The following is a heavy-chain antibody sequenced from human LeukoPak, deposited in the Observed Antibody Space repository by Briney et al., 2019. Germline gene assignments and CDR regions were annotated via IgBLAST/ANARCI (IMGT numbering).Heavy chain of an antibody. D-gene: IGHD2-8*01. J-gene: IGHJ6*03. CDR3: ANGNRCTSPNCLGYYYFYMDV. Sequence: GGSLRLSCAASGFTFSSYAMNWVRQAPGRGLEWVSGFSGSGGTTYYADTVKGRFTISRDNSKNTLYLQMNSLRAEDTAVYYCANGNRCTSPNCLGYYYFYMDVWGKGTTVTVSS. V-gene: IGHV3-23*01. CDR2: FSGSGGTT. CDR1: GFTFSSYA.